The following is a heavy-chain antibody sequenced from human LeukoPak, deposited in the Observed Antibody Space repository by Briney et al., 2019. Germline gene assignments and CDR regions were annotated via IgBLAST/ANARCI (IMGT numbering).Heavy chain of an antibody. D-gene: IGHD6-19*01. J-gene: IGHJ6*03. CDR1: GFTFSSYG. Sequence: GGSLRLSCAASGFTFSSYGMHLVRQAPGKGLEWVAVISYDVGKKYYADSVKGRFTISRDNSKNTLYLQMNSLRAEDTAVYYCARMRGSSGWGYYYYYMDVWGKGTTVTISS. CDR2: ISYDVGKK. V-gene: IGHV3-30*03. CDR3: ARMRGSSGWGYYYYYMDV.